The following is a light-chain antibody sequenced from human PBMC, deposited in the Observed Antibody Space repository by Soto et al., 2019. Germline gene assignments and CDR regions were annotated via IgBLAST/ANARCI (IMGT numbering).Light chain of an antibody. CDR1: SSNIGNNY. CDR3: ATWDGSLPGEV. CDR2: DNN. Sequence: QSVLTQSPSVSAAPGQKVTIYCYGSSSNIGNNYVSWYQQLPGTAPKLLIYDNNKRPSGIPDRFSGSKSGTSGTLDITGLQTGDEADYYCATWDGSLPGEVFGGGTKVTVL. J-gene: IGLJ2*01. V-gene: IGLV1-51*01.